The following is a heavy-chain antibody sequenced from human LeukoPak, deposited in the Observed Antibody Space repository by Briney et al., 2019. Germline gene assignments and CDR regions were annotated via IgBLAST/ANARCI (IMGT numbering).Heavy chain of an antibody. CDR2: IYHSGST. J-gene: IGHJ6*03. Sequence: PSETLSLTCTVSGGSISSGGYYWSWIRQPPGKGLEWIGYIYHSGSTYYNPSLKSRVTISVDRSKNQFSLKLSSVTAADTAVYYCARGRGYGPNYYYYMDVWGKGTTVTVSS. CDR3: ARGRGYGPNYYYYMDV. CDR1: GGSISSGGYY. V-gene: IGHV4-30-2*01. D-gene: IGHD1-1*01.